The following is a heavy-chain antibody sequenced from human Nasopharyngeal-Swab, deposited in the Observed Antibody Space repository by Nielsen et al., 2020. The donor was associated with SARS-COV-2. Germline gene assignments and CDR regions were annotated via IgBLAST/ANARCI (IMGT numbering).Heavy chain of an antibody. CDR3: AKDQYSSGWYRVGNWFDP. CDR2: ISSSSSYI. D-gene: IGHD6-19*01. CDR1: GFTFSSYS. Sequence: GGSLRLSCAASGFTFSSYSMNWVLQAPGKGLEWVSSISSSSSYIYYADSVKGRFTISRDNAKNSLYLQMNSLRAEDTAVYYCAKDQYSSGWYRVGNWFDPWGQGTLVTVSS. J-gene: IGHJ5*02. V-gene: IGHV3-21*04.